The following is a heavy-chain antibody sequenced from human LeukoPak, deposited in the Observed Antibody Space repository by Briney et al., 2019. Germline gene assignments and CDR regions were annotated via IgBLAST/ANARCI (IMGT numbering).Heavy chain of an antibody. J-gene: IGHJ5*02. D-gene: IGHD3-22*01. V-gene: IGHV1-69*05. CDR1: GGTFSSYA. CDR2: IIPIFGTA. CDR3: ARDWYYDSSGPNPVRWFDP. Sequence: SSVKVSCKASGGTFSSYAISWVRQAPGQGLEWMGGIIPIFGTANYAQKFQGRVTITTDESTSTAYMELSSLRSEDTAVYYCARDWYYDSSGPNPVRWFDPWGQGTLVTVSS.